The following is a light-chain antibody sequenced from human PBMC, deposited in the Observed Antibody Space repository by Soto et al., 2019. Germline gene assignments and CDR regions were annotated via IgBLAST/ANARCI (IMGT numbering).Light chain of an antibody. CDR1: QDISNF. CDR2: DAS. V-gene: IGKV1-16*02. Sequence: DIQMTQSPSSLSASVGDRITITCRASQDISNFLAWFQQKPGKAPKSLIYDASSLHSGVPSKFSGSGSGTDFTLTIYSLQPEDFATYYCQQYNSYPLTFGGGTKVEIK. J-gene: IGKJ4*01. CDR3: QQYNSYPLT.